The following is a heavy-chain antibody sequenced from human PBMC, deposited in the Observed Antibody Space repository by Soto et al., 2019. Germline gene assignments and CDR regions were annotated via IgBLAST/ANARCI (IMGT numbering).Heavy chain of an antibody. CDR1: GFTFSSFA. CDR3: AKWWTSGPSYGMDF. Sequence: SGGSLRLSCAASGFTFSSFAMSWVRQAPGKGLEWVSAISSSDGSTYYADSVKGRFTISRDNSKNTLYLQMSSPRAEDTAVYYCAKWWTSGPSYGMDFWGQGTTVTVSS. V-gene: IGHV3-23*01. J-gene: IGHJ6*02. CDR2: ISSSDGST. D-gene: IGHD2-15*01.